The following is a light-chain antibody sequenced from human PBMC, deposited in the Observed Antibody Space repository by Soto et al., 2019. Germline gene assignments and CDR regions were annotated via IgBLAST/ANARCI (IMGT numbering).Light chain of an antibody. CDR2: QTS. CDR3: HQRQSWPRT. Sequence: PGDRVTLSFRASQYINTRLAWYQHRPGQAPRLLIYQTSIRAAGIPARFSASGTGTDFTLTIRDVQPEDFAVYYCHQRQSWPRTFGQGTKVDI. CDR1: QYINTR. J-gene: IGKJ1*01. V-gene: IGKV3-11*01.